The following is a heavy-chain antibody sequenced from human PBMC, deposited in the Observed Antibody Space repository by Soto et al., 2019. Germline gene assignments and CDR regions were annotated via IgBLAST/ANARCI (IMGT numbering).Heavy chain of an antibody. Sequence: LGTLYLTCRVSGYSVTSRDYYWAWNRQPPGKGLEWIGSMFYSGLTYYNPSLKSRVTLSVDTSKNQFSVRLNSVTAADTAVYYCAPLSVSLSGPYGIHVWGQGTTVTVSS. J-gene: IGHJ6*02. D-gene: IGHD2-15*01. CDR1: GYSVTSRDYY. V-gene: IGHV4-39*01. CDR3: APLSVSLSGPYGIHV. CDR2: MFYSGLT.